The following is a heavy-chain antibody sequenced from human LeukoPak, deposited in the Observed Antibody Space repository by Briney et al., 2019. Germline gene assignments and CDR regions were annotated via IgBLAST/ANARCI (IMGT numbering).Heavy chain of an antibody. D-gene: IGHD4-11*01. J-gene: IGHJ4*02. V-gene: IGHV3-23*01. CDR1: GFTFSDYA. CDR3: ARSVPDYTRFDY. Sequence: GGSLRLSCVASGFTFSDYAMNWVRQAPGKGLEWVSTFKTNSGQVYYAESVRGRFTISRDNSKNTVFLQMSSLRAEDTALYYCARSVPDYTRFDYWGQGALVTVSS. CDR2: FKTNSGQV.